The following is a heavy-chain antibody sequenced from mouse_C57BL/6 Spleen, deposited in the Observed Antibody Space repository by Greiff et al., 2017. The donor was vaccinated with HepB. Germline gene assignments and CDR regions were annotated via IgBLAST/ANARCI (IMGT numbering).Heavy chain of an antibody. CDR2: IHPNSGST. CDR1: GYTFTSYW. D-gene: IGHD2-4*01. V-gene: IGHV1-64*01. Sequence: QVQLKQPGAELVKPGASVKLSCKASGYTFTSYWMHWVKQRPGQGLEWIGMIHPNSGSTNYNEKFKSKATLTVDKSSSTAYMQLSSLTSEDSAVYYCAHYDYDDGAWFAYWGQGTLVTVSA. J-gene: IGHJ3*01. CDR3: AHYDYDDGAWFAY.